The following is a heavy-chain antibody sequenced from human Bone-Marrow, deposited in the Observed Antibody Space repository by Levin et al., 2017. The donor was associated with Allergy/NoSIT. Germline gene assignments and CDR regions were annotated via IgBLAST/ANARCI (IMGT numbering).Heavy chain of an antibody. CDR1: GYSFTNYW. CDR2: IDPSDSYT. D-gene: IGHD3-10*01. CDR3: ASLRGSGSYYPDC. Sequence: GESLKISCTGSGYSFTNYWITWVRQMPGKGLEWMGRIDPSDSYTDYSPSFQGHVTISADKSISTTYLHWTSLTASDTAIYYCASLRGSGSYYPDCWGQGTLVTVSS. V-gene: IGHV5-10-1*01. J-gene: IGHJ4*02.